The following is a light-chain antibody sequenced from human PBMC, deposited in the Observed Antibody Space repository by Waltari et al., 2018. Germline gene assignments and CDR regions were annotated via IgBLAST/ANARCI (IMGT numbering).Light chain of an antibody. V-gene: IGLV2-14*01. CDR1: SSDVGFYDF. Sequence: QSALTQPASVSGSPGQSITISCTGTSSDVGFYDFVSWFQQHPGKAPKVMIYKVNNRPSGVSNRFSGSKPGNTASLTISGLQAEDEADYYCSSYTRSSYWVFGGGTQLTVL. CDR2: KVN. CDR3: SSYTRSSYWV. J-gene: IGLJ3*02.